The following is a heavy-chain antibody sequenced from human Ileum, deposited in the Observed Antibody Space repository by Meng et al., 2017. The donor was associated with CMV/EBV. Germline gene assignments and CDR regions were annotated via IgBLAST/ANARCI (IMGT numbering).Heavy chain of an antibody. Sequence: VSCKTSGYTFTAYLIHLARQAPGQGLEWIGRIRPDNGDIYSEQKFHGRVTMARDTSISTAYMELSGLKSDDTAIYYCARDNWGSDYWGQGTLVTVSS. V-gene: IGHV1-2*06. CDR2: IRPDNGDI. J-gene: IGHJ4*02. CDR3: ARDNWGSDY. D-gene: IGHD7-27*01. CDR1: GYTFTAYL.